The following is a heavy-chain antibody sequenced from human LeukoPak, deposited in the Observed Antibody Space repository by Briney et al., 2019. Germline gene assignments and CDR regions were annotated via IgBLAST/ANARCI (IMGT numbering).Heavy chain of an antibody. V-gene: IGHV1-69*05. D-gene: IGHD6-19*01. CDR1: GGTFSSYA. Sequence: SVKVSCKASGGTFSSYAISWVRQAPGQGLEWMGGIIPIFGTANYAQKFQGRVTITTDESTSTAYMELSSLRSEDTAVYYCARAHHSSGWYYYYYYMDVWGKGTTVTVSS. CDR3: ARAHHSSGWYYYYYYMDV. J-gene: IGHJ6*03. CDR2: IIPIFGTA.